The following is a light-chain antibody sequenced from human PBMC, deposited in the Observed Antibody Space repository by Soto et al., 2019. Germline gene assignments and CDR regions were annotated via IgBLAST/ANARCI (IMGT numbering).Light chain of an antibody. CDR3: NSYAGSNIYV. Sequence: QSALTQPPSASGSPGQSVTISCTGTKNDVGGYNFVSWYQHHPGKAPQLIIYEVIQRPSGVPDRFSGSKSGNTASLTVSGLQAADEADYFCNSYAGSNIYVFGSGTKLTVL. V-gene: IGLV2-8*01. CDR2: EVI. CDR1: KNDVGGYNF. J-gene: IGLJ1*01.